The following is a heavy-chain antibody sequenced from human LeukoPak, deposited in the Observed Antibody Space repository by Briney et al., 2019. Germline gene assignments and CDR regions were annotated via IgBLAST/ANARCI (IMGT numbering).Heavy chain of an antibody. J-gene: IGHJ4*02. CDR2: INHSGST. Sequence: PSETLSLTCAVYGGSFSGYYWSWIRQPPGKGLEWIGEINHSGSTNYNPSLKSRVTISVDTSKNQFSLKLSSVTAADTAVYYCARRGSGSYGPSPFDYWGQGTLVTVSS. V-gene: IGHV4-34*01. D-gene: IGHD1-26*01. CDR1: GGSFSGYY. CDR3: ARRGSGSYGPSPFDY.